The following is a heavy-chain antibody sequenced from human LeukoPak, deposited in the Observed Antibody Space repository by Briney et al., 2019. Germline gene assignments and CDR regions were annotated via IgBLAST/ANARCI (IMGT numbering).Heavy chain of an antibody. CDR3: ARDDNSEYSDDAFDI. V-gene: IGHV4-4*07. Sequence: SETLSLTCSVSGASIRSYSWSWLRQPAGKGLEWIGRIHTSASTEYNPSLKSRVTMSVDTSKTQFSLKLNSVTAADTAVYFCARDDNSEYSDDAFDIWGQGTLVTVSS. J-gene: IGHJ3*02. CDR1: GASIRSYS. CDR2: IHTSAST. D-gene: IGHD1-26*01.